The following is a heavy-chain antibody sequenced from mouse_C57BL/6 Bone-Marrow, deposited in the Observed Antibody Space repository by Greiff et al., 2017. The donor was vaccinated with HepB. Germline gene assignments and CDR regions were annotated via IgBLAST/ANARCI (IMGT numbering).Heavy chain of an antibody. V-gene: IGHV1-53*01. CDR1: GYTFTSYW. CDR2: INPSNGGT. Sequence: VQLQQSGTELVKPGASVKLSCKASGYTFTSYWMHWVKQRPGQGLEWIGNINPSNGGTNYNEKFKSKATLTVDKSSSTAYMQLSSLTSEDSAVYYCARSPLITTVVRYFDVWGTGTTGTVSS. J-gene: IGHJ1*03. CDR3: ARSPLITTVVRYFDV. D-gene: IGHD1-1*01.